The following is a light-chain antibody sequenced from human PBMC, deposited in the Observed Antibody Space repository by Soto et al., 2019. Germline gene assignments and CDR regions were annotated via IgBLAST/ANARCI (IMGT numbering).Light chain of an antibody. CDR3: QQYNKWPLT. CDR2: GAS. CDR1: QSLNGN. V-gene: IGKV3-15*01. Sequence: EIVMTQSPATLSVSPGERATLSCRASQSLNGNLAWYQQKPGQGPRLLIYGASTRATGIPARFSGSGSGTEFTLSISSLQSGDFAVYHCQQYNKWPLTVGGGNKVEIK. J-gene: IGKJ4*01.